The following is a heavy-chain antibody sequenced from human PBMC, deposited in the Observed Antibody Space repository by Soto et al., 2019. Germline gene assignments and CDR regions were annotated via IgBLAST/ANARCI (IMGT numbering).Heavy chain of an antibody. D-gene: IGHD3-3*01. V-gene: IGHV3-30-3*01. CDR2: ISYDGSNK. CDR1: GFTSSSYA. CDR3: AREGNYDFWSGYYKSPGALDY. J-gene: IGHJ4*02. Sequence: GGSLRLSCAASGFTSSSYAMHWVRQAPGKGLEWVAVISYDGSNKYYADSVKGRFTISRDSSKNTLYLQMNSLRAEDTAVYYCAREGNYDFWSGYYKSPGALDYWGQGTLVTVSS.